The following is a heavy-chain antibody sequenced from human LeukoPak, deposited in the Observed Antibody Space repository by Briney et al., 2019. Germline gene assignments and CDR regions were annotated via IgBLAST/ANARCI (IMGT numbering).Heavy chain of an antibody. CDR3: ARTEGTDCSGGSCYFRY. CDR1: GYTFTSYY. V-gene: IGHV1-46*01. D-gene: IGHD2-15*01. J-gene: IGHJ4*02. CDR2: INPSGGST. Sequence: ASVKVSCKASGYTFTSYYMHWVRQAPGQGLEWMGTINPSGGSTSYAQKFQGRVTMTRDTSTSTVYMELSSLRSEDTAVYYCARTEGTDCSGGSCYFRYWGQGTLVTVSS.